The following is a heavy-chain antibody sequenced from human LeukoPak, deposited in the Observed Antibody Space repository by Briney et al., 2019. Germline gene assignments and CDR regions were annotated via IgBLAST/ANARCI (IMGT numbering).Heavy chain of an antibody. CDR2: ISSNGGST. CDR1: GFTFSNYA. CDR3: VKGIAGGPYYFDY. J-gene: IGHJ4*02. D-gene: IGHD6-13*01. V-gene: IGHV3-64D*06. Sequence: GGSLRLSCAASGFTFSNYAMHWVRQAPGKGLEYVSAISSNGGSTYYANSVKGRFTISRDNSKNTLYLQMSSLRVEDTAVFYCVKGIAGGPYYFDYWGQGTLVTVSS.